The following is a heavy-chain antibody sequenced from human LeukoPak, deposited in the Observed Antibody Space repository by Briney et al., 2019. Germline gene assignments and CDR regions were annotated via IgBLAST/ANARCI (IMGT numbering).Heavy chain of an antibody. CDR3: ARPRPARKYQLLLSNWFDP. CDR2: INHSVST. J-gene: IGHJ5*02. CDR1: GGSMSEYY. D-gene: IGHD2-2*01. Sequence: SETLSLTCTVSGGSMSEYYWSGIRQPPGKGLEWILEINHSVSTNYKPSLKSVVTISVDTSKNQFSLPLSSVPAADTAVYYCARPRPARKYQLLLSNWFDPSGPGTLVTASS. V-gene: IGHV4-34*01.